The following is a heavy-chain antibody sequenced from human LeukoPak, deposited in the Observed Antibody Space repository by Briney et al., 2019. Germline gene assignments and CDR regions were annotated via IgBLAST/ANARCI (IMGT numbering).Heavy chain of an antibody. CDR3: ASDYDSSGYYYPKFDY. J-gene: IGHJ4*02. Sequence: PVKVSCKASGGTFSSYAISWVRQAPGQGLEWMGRIIPIFGTANYAQKFQGRVTITTDESTSTAYMELSSLRSEDTALYYCASDYDSSGYYYPKFDYWGQGTLVTVSS. D-gene: IGHD3-22*01. CDR2: IIPIFGTA. V-gene: IGHV1-69*05. CDR1: GGTFSSYA.